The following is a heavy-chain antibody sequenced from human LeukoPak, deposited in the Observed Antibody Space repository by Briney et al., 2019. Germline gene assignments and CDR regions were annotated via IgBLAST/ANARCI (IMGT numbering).Heavy chain of an antibody. CDR3: ARGSGRGYSYGYRNWFDP. CDR1: GYSISSGYY. CDR2: IYHSGST. V-gene: IGHV4-38-2*02. Sequence: SETLSLTCTVSGYSISSGYYWGWIRQPPGKGLEWIGSIYHSGSTYYNPSLKSRVTISVDTSKNQFSLKLSSVTAADTAVYYCARGSGRGYSYGYRNWFDPWGQGTLVTVSS. J-gene: IGHJ5*02. D-gene: IGHD5-18*01.